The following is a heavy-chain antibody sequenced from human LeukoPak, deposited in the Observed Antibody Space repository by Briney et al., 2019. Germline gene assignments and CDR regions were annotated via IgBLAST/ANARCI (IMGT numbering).Heavy chain of an antibody. V-gene: IGHV3-30*03. Sequence: GGSLRLSCAASGFTFSSYGMHWVRQAPGKGLEWVAVISYDGSNKYYADSVKGRFTISRDNSKDTLYLQMNSLRAEDTAVYYCATDRNSGKYYDYWGQGTLVTVSS. CDR1: GFTFSSYG. CDR2: ISYDGSNK. J-gene: IGHJ4*02. D-gene: IGHD1-26*01. CDR3: ATDRNSGKYYDY.